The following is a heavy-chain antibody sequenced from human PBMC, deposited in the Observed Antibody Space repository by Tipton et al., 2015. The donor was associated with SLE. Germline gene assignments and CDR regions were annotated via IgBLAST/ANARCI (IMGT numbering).Heavy chain of an antibody. CDR1: GGSITFSSYY. J-gene: IGHJ6*02. D-gene: IGHD2-2*01. Sequence: LRLSCTVSGGSITFSSYYWAWIRQPPGKGLEWIGSIHYSGNTYYNASLKGRVTIPIDTSKNQFSLKLSSVTAADTAVYYCAGQPAANYYYYYGMDVWGQGTTVTVSS. CDR2: IHYSGNT. V-gene: IGHV4-39*01. CDR3: AGQPAANYYYYYGMDV.